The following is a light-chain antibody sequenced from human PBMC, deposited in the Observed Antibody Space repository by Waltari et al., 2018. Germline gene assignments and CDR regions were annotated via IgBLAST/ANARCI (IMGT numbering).Light chain of an antibody. CDR3: SSFTDTHTLL. J-gene: IGLJ2*01. Sequence: QSALTQPASVSGSPGQSITISCTGTSNDVGASNFVSWYQQHPGRAPQLMVYDGTERPSGISYRFSGSKSANTASLTISGLLPEDEAIYYCSSFTDTHTLLFGGGTTVTVL. CDR1: SNDVGASNF. V-gene: IGLV2-14*03. CDR2: DGT.